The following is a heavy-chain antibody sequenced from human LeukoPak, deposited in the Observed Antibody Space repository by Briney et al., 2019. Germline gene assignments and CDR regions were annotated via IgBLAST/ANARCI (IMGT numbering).Heavy chain of an antibody. CDR3: ARGSLGYLVPFQH. J-gene: IGHJ1*01. CDR1: GGSISGYY. Sequence: PSETLSLTCTVSGGSISGYYWSWIRQPPGKGLEWIGYIYYSGSTNYNPSLKSRVTISVDTSKNQFSLKLSSVTAADTAVYYCARGSLGYLVPFQHWGQGTLVTVSS. V-gene: IGHV4-59*12. D-gene: IGHD6-6*01. CDR2: IYYSGST.